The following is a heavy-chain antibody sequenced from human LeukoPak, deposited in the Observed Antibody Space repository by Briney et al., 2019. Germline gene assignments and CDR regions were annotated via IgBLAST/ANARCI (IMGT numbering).Heavy chain of an antibody. CDR2: IHSSGTT. CDR1: GGSINSGSYY. Sequence: PSQTLSLTCTVSGGSINSGSYYWSWIRQPAGKGLEWIGRIHSSGTTNYKSSLKSRVTILVDTPRNQFSLKLTSVTATDTAVYYCARHYYGSENYYFDFWGQGTPVTVSS. V-gene: IGHV4-61*02. D-gene: IGHD3-10*01. J-gene: IGHJ4*02. CDR3: ARHYYGSENYYFDF.